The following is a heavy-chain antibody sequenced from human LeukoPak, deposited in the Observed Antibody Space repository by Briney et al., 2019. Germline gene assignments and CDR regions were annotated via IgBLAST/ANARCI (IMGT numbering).Heavy chain of an antibody. CDR3: ARRLSLRFDAFAV. J-gene: IGHJ3*01. CDR1: GFSVTDYA. V-gene: IGHV3-23*01. D-gene: IGHD3-3*01. CDR2: MSDIGPNT. Sequence: GGSLRLSCAASGFSVTDYAMTWIRQSPGKGLEWVSRMSDIGPNTYYADSVKGRFTLSRDTSKNTLFLQMNSLRAEDTALYYCARRLSLRFDAFAVWGPGTMVTVSS.